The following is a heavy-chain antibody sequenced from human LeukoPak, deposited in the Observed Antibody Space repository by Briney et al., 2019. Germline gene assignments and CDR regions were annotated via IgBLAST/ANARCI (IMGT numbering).Heavy chain of an antibody. CDR2: ISGSGGST. Sequence: PGGSLRLSCAASGFTFSSCAMSWVRQAPGKGLEWVSAISGSGGSTYYADSVKGRFTISRDNPKNTLYLQMNSLRAEDTAVYYCANWRITMIDEDAFDIWGQGTMVTVSS. D-gene: IGHD3-22*01. CDR3: ANWRITMIDEDAFDI. J-gene: IGHJ3*02. V-gene: IGHV3-23*01. CDR1: GFTFSSCA.